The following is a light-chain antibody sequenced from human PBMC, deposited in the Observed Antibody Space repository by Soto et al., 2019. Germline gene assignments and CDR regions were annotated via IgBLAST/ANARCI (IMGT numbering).Light chain of an antibody. CDR3: QQYGNSPIT. CDR2: GTS. Sequence: EVVLTQSPGTLSLSRGERATLYCRSSERIYSAYLGWYQQKPGQAPRLLIYGTSSRATGIPDRFSGSGSGTDFTLTISRLEPEDFAVYYCQQYGNSPITFGQGTRLEI. V-gene: IGKV3-20*01. CDR1: ERIYSAY. J-gene: IGKJ5*01.